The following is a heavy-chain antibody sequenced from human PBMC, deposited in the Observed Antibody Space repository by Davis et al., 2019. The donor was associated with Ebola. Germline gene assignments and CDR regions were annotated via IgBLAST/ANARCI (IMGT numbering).Heavy chain of an antibody. CDR1: GFSLSTSGMR. Sequence: SGPTLVKPTQTLTLTCTFSGFSLSTSGMRVSWIRQPPGKALEWLARLDWDDDKFYSTSLKTRLTISKDTPKNQVVLTMTNMDPVDTATYYCARTMTLEWLPYYYYGMDVWGQGTTVTVSS. D-gene: IGHD3-3*01. J-gene: IGHJ6*02. CDR2: LDWDDDK. V-gene: IGHV2-70*04. CDR3: ARTMTLEWLPYYYYGMDV.